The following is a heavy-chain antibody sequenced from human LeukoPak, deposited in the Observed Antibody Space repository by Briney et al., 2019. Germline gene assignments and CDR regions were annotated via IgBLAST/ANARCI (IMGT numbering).Heavy chain of an antibody. CDR1: EFTFSGYW. CDR2: INSDGSGT. J-gene: IGHJ4*02. CDR3: ARDRKYQPDY. V-gene: IGHV3-74*01. Sequence: GGSLRFSCAASEFTFSGYWMHWVRQAPGKGLVWVSRINSDGSGTSYADSVKGRFTISRDNAKNTLYLQMNSLRVEDTAVYYCARDRKYQPDYWGQGTLVTVSS. D-gene: IGHD2-2*01.